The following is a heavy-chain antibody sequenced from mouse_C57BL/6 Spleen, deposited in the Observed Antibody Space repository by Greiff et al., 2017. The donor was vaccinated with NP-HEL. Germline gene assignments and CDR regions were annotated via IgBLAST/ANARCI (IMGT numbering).Heavy chain of an antibody. Sequence: QVQLQQPGTVLVKPGASVKLSCKASGYTFTSYWMHWVKQRPGQGLEWIGNIYPRNGGTNYNEKFKGKATLTVDKSSSTAYMQLSSLTSEDSAVCYCASTRGNYEYYAKDYWGQGTSVTVSS. J-gene: IGHJ4*01. CDR2: IYPRNGGT. D-gene: IGHD1-1*01. CDR1: GYTFTSYW. V-gene: IGHV1-53*01. CDR3: ASTRGNYEYYAKDY.